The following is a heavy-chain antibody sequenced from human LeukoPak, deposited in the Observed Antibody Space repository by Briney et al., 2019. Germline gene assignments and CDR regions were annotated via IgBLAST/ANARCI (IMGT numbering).Heavy chain of an antibody. V-gene: IGHV1-2*06. J-gene: IGHJ5*02. D-gene: IGHD2-2*01. Sequence: GASVKVSCKASGYTFTGYYMHWVRQAPGQGLEWMGRINPNSGGTNYAQKFQGRVTMTRETSISTAYMELSRLRSDDTAVYYCARGLYCSSTSCYYWFDPWGQGTLVTVSS. CDR2: INPNSGGT. CDR3: ARGLYCSSTSCYYWFDP. CDR1: GYTFTGYY.